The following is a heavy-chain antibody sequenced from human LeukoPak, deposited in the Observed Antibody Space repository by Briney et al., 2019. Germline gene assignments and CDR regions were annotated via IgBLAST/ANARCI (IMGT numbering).Heavy chain of an antibody. CDR3: ARGDIVASHDSYFDY. V-gene: IGHV1-69*13. CDR1: GGTFSTYA. Sequence: ASVKVSCKASGGTFSTYAISWVRQAPGQGLEWMGVIIPTLCTQNYAQKFQGRVTITADGSTSTAYMELSSLRSEDTAVYYCARGDIVASHDSYFDYWGQGTLVTASS. J-gene: IGHJ4*02. CDR2: IIPTLCTQ. D-gene: IGHD5-12*01.